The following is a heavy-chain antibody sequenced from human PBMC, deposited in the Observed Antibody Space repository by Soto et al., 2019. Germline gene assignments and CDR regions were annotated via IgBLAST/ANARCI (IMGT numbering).Heavy chain of an antibody. V-gene: IGHV1-18*01. CDR2: ISAYNGNT. CDR1: GYTFTSYG. Sequence: ASVKVSCKASGYTFTSYGISWVRQAPGQGLEWMGWISAYNGNTNYAQKLQGRVTMTTDTSTSTAYMELRSPRSDDTAVYYCARDSHDFWSGYNYNWFDPWGQGTLVTVSS. J-gene: IGHJ5*02. CDR3: ARDSHDFWSGYNYNWFDP. D-gene: IGHD3-3*01.